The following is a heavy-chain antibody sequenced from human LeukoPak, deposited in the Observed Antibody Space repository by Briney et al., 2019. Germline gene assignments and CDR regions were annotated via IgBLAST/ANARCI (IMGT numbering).Heavy chain of an antibody. Sequence: GGSLRLTCAASGFTFSSYAMHWVRQAPGKGLEWVAVISYDGSNKYYADSVKSRFTISRDNSKNTLYLQMNSLRAEDTAVYYCARDYGDRGSGSYLIAYWGQGTLVTVSS. CDR3: ARDYGDRGSGSYLIAY. V-gene: IGHV3-30*04. J-gene: IGHJ4*02. D-gene: IGHD3-10*01. CDR2: ISYDGSNK. CDR1: GFTFSSYA.